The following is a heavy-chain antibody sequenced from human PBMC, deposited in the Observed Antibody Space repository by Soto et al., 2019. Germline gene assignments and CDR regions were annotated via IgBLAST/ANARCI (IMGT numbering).Heavy chain of an antibody. D-gene: IGHD3-9*01. Sequence: QVQLVQSGPEVKTPGASVKVACKASGYTFLKYGINWVRQAPGQGLEWMGRIQTDNDHASFAQKFEGRVTMTTDTPTRTVYMELRDLSSDDTAVYYCAKDLGSGYRFDYWGQGTPVTVSS. V-gene: IGHV1-18*01. J-gene: IGHJ4*02. CDR1: GYTFLKYG. CDR3: AKDLGSGYRFDY. CDR2: IQTDNDHA.